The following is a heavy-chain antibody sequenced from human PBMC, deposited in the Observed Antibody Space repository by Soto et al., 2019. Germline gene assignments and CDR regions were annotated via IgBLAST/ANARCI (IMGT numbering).Heavy chain of an antibody. CDR2: VSDNGGSRGGT. CDR3: GRTNAVVTASLDI. D-gene: IGHD2-21*02. J-gene: IGHJ3*02. Sequence: GGSLRLSCKASGFMFNNSAMTWVRQAPGQGLQWVASVSDNGGSRGGTYYADSVKGRFTISRDNSKNTLYLQLDSLTGADTAVYYCGRTNAVVTASLDIWCQGTLLTVSS. CDR1: GFMFNNSA. V-gene: IGHV3-23*01.